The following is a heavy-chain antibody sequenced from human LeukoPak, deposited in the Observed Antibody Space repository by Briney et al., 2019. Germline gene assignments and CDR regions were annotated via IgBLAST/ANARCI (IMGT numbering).Heavy chain of an antibody. CDR2: ISGSGGST. CDR1: GFTFSSYA. CDR3: XXXXXSWYLDFQH. V-gene: IGHV3-23*01. J-gene: IGHJ1*01. D-gene: IGHD6-13*01. Sequence: PGGSLRLSCAASGFTFSSYAMSWVRQAPGKGLEWVSAISGSGGSTYSADSVKGRFTISRDNSKNTLYLQMNSLRADDTAVYYXXXXXXSWYLDFQHWGQGTLVTVSS.